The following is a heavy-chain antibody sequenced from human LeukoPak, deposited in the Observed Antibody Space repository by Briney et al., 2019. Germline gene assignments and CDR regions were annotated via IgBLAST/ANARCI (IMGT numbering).Heavy chain of an antibody. CDR2: ISYDGSNK. CDR3: AKDAVYCSSTSCYGREGGEIDY. Sequence: PGGSLRLSCAASGFTFSSYAMHWVRQPPGKGLEWVAVISYDGSNKYYADSVKGRFTISRDNSKNTLYLQMNSLRAEDTAVYYCAKDAVYCSSTSCYGREGGEIDYWGEGTLVTVSS. CDR1: GFTFSSYA. V-gene: IGHV3-30*18. D-gene: IGHD2-2*01. J-gene: IGHJ4*02.